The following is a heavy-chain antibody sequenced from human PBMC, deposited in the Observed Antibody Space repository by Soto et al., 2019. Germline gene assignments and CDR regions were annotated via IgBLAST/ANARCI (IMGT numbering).Heavy chain of an antibody. J-gene: IGHJ6*02. CDR1: GFTLSSYD. CDR3: TRKTPPRGMEV. D-gene: IGHD2-15*01. Sequence: EVQLVESGGGLVQPGGSLRLSCAASGFTLSSYDIHWVRQATGEGLAWVSGIGSGGDTHYADSVKGRFIISREDGKISLYLQLNNLRVGDTAVYYCTRKTPPRGMEVWGQGATVTVSS. V-gene: IGHV3-13*01. CDR2: IGSGGDT.